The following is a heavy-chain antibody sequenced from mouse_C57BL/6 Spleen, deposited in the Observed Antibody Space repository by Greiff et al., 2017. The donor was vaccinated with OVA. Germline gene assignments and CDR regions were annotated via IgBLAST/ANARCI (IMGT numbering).Heavy chain of an antibody. CDR3: ARNYGSSVYAMDY. V-gene: IGHV1-66*01. J-gene: IGHJ4*01. Sequence: QVQLQQSGPELVKPGASVKISCKASGYSFTSYYIHWVKQRPGQGLEWIGWIYPGSGNTKYNEKFKGKATLTADTSSSTAYMQLSSLTSEDTAVYYCARNYGSSVYAMDYWGQGTSVTVSS. CDR1: GYSFTSYY. D-gene: IGHD1-1*01. CDR2: IYPGSGNT.